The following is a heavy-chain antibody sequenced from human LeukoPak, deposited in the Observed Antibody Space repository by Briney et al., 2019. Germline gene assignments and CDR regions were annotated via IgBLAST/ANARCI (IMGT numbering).Heavy chain of an antibody. CDR2: ISGSGGST. CDR3: AKDRSITMIVVVTPSDY. CDR1: GFTFSSYG. D-gene: IGHD3-22*01. J-gene: IGHJ4*02. Sequence: PGGSLRLSCAASGFTFSSYGMSWVRQAPGKGLEWVSAISGSGGSTYYADSVKGRFTISRDNSKNTLYLQMNSLRAEDTAVYYCAKDRSITMIVVVTPSDYWGQGTLVTVSS. V-gene: IGHV3-23*01.